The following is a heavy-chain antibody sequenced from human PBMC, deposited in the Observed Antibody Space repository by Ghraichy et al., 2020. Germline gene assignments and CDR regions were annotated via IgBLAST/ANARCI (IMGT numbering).Heavy chain of an antibody. Sequence: GGSLRLSCAASGFTFSSYWMSWVRQAPGKGLEWVANIKQDGSEKYYVDSVKGRFTISRDNAKNSLYLQMNSLRAEDTAVYYCARSELGYCSSTSCSYYFDYWGQGTLVTVSS. J-gene: IGHJ4*02. V-gene: IGHV3-7*01. D-gene: IGHD2-2*01. CDR3: ARSELGYCSSTSCSYYFDY. CDR1: GFTFSSYW. CDR2: IKQDGSEK.